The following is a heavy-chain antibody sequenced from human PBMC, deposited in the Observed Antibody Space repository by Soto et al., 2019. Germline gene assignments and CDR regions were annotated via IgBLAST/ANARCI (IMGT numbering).Heavy chain of an antibody. CDR1: GGTFSSYA. CDR2: IIPIFGTA. Sequence: QVQLVQSRAEVKKPGSSVKVSCKASGGTFSSYAISWVRQAPGQGLEWMGGIIPIFGTANYAQTCQGRVTFTADESTSTAYMELSSLRSEDTALYYCARVLSGSSTDLWGQGTMVPVSS. D-gene: IGHD6-19*01. CDR3: ARVLSGSSTDL. V-gene: IGHV1-69*01. J-gene: IGHJ3*01.